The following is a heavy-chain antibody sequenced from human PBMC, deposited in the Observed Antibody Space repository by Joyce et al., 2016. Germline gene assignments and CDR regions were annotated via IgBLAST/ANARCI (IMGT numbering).Heavy chain of an antibody. CDR1: GDSVTSLF. Sequence: QVHLQESGPGLVKHSETLSLTCTVSGDSVTSLFWNWIRQPPGKGLEWFAHISSTGSTKYNPSLKSRATISLDAPRNQFSLKLTSVTAADAAIYYCARDGGYYFDYWGQGTLVAVSS. D-gene: IGHD3-16*01. CDR2: ISSTGST. CDR3: ARDGGYYFDY. V-gene: IGHV4-59*02. J-gene: IGHJ4*02.